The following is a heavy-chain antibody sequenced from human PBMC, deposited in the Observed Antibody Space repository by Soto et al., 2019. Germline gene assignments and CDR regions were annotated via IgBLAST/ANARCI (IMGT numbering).Heavy chain of an antibody. J-gene: IGHJ6*02. CDR1: GGTFSSHI. V-gene: IGHV1-69*02. D-gene: IGHD2-2*02. CDR2: IIPILGVA. Sequence: QVQLVQSGAEVKKPGSSVKVSCKASGGTFSSHIISWVRQAPGQGLEWMGRIIPILGVANYAQKFQGRVTITADKSTNTAYMELTSLRSEDTAVFYCARVPIPLFYGIDVWGQGTTVTVSS. CDR3: ARVPIPLFYGIDV.